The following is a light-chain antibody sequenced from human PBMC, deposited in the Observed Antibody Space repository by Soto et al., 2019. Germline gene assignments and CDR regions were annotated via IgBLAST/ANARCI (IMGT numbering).Light chain of an antibody. Sequence: QAVVTQEPSLTVSPGGTVTLTGGASTGAVTSGHYPYWFQQKPGQAPRTVIYDTFNRHSWTPARFSGSLLGDKAALTLSGAQPEDEAEYYCVLSYSGVRVFGGGTQLTVL. CDR2: DTF. CDR1: TGAVTSGHY. J-gene: IGLJ7*01. V-gene: IGLV7-46*01. CDR3: VLSYSGVRV.